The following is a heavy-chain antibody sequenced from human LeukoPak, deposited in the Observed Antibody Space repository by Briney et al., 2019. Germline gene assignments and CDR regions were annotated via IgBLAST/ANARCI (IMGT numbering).Heavy chain of an antibody. Sequence: SSETLSLTCTVSGDSVSSSNYYWGWIRQPPGRGLEWIGSIYYSGITYYNPSLKSRVALSLDTSKNQFSLKLSSVTAADTAVYYCARGSGYGAFDIWGQGTMVTVSS. CDR3: ARGSGYGAFDI. J-gene: IGHJ3*02. CDR2: IYYSGIT. CDR1: GDSVSSSNYY. V-gene: IGHV4-39*07. D-gene: IGHD3-22*01.